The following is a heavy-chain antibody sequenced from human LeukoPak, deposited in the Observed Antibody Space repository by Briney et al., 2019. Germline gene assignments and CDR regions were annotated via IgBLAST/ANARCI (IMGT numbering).Heavy chain of an antibody. CDR2: IQYDGNTK. CDR1: GFTFTTYA. D-gene: IGHD1-26*01. J-gene: IGHJ6*03. CDR3: AKRGGTYSYYYYMDV. V-gene: IGHV3-30*02. Sequence: QTGGSLRLSCAASGFTFTTYAMHWVRQAPGKGLEWVAFIQYDGNTKYYVDSVKGRFTISRDTSKNTLFLQISSLRAEDTAVYYCAKRGGTYSYYYYMDVWGKGTTVTVSS.